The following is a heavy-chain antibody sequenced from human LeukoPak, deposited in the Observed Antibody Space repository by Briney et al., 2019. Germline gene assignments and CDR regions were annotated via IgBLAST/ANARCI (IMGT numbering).Heavy chain of an antibody. Sequence: GESLKISCQGSGYSFTSNWIAWVRQMPGKGLEWMGIIYPGDSDTRYSPSFQGQVAISADKSITTAYLQWSSLKASDTAMYYCARSTNGDYCYFDYWGQGTLVTVSS. V-gene: IGHV5-51*01. CDR3: ARSTNGDYCYFDY. D-gene: IGHD4-17*01. J-gene: IGHJ4*02. CDR2: IYPGDSDT. CDR1: GYSFTSNW.